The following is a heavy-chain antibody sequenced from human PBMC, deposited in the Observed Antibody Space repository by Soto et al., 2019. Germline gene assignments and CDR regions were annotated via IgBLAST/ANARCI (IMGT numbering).Heavy chain of an antibody. CDR1: GFTVSSNY. CDR3: ARILMIYVGGMDV. CDR2: IYSGGST. J-gene: IGHJ6*02. D-gene: IGHD3-16*01. V-gene: IGHV3-53*01. Sequence: GGSLRLSCAASGFTVSSNYMSWVRQAPGKGLEWVSVIYSGGSTYYADSVKGRFTISRDNSKNTLYLQMNSLRAEDTAVYYCARILMIYVGGMDVWGQGTTVTVSS.